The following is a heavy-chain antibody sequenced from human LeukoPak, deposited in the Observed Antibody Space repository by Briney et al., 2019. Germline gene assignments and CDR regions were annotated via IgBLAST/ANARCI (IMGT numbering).Heavy chain of an antibody. CDR3: TRVKGYYDSSGYYKAHAFDI. Sequence: SETLSLTCTVSGGSISGSYWSWIRQPPGKGLECIGYIYYSGSTNYNPSLKSRVSISVDTSKNQFSLKLSSVTAADTAVYYCTRVKGYYDSSGYYKAHAFDIWGQGTMVTVSS. CDR2: IYYSGST. J-gene: IGHJ3*02. D-gene: IGHD3-22*01. CDR1: GGSISGSY. V-gene: IGHV4-59*01.